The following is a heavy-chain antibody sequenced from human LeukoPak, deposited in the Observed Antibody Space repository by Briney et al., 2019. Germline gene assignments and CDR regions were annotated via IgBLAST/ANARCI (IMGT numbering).Heavy chain of an antibody. CDR3: ARDPGYSYGPGNYGMDV. Sequence: GGSLTLFCAASGFTVSRNYMSWVRQAPGKGLEWVTVIYSGGSTYYADSVKGRFTISRDNSKNTLYLQMNSLRAEDTAVYYCARDPGYSYGPGNYGMDVWGKGTTVTVSS. CDR1: GFTVSRNY. V-gene: IGHV3-53*01. CDR2: IYSGGST. J-gene: IGHJ6*04. D-gene: IGHD5-18*01.